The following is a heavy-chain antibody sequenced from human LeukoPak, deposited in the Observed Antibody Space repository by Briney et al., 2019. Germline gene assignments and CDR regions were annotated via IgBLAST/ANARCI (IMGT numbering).Heavy chain of an antibody. CDR1: GGSISSYY. D-gene: IGHD5-24*01. Sequence: SETLSLTCTVSGGSISSYYWSWIRQPPGKGLEWIGYIYYSGSTNYNPSLKSRVTISVDTSKNQFSLKLSSVTAADTAVYYCATGDGYNYGVLQIDYWGQGTLVTVSS. V-gene: IGHV4-59*01. CDR2: IYYSGST. J-gene: IGHJ4*02. CDR3: ATGDGYNYGVLQIDY.